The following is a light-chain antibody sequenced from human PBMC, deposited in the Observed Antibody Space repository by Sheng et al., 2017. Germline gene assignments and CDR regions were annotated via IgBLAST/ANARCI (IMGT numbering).Light chain of an antibody. V-gene: IGKV1-13*02. Sequence: AIQLTQSPSSLSASVGDRVTITCRAGQDIRNRLAWYQQKPGKPPNLLISGASGLQSGVPPRFSGSGFGTDFTLTISSLQPEDFAIYYXQQISRYPLTFGGGTHVESK. CDR2: GAS. CDR1: QDIRNR. J-gene: IGKJ4*01. CDR3: QQISRYPLT.